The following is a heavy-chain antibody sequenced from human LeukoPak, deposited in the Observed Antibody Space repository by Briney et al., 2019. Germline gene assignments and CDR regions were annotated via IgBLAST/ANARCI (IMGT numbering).Heavy chain of an antibody. J-gene: IGHJ3*02. D-gene: IGHD3-10*01. V-gene: IGHV3-53*01. CDR3: ARDSGRFDAFDI. CDR2: IYSDGRT. Sequence: GGSLRLSCAASGFTVSTNYMSWVRQAPGKGLEWVSVIYSDGRTYYADSVKGRFTISRDNSKNTPYLQMNSLRAEDTAVYYCARDSGRFDAFDIWGQGTMVTVSS. CDR1: GFTVSTNY.